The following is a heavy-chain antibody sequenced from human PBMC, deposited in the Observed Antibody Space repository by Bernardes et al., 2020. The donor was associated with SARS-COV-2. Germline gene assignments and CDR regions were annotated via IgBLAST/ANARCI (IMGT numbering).Heavy chain of an antibody. CDR2: INGGGSSV. V-gene: IGHV3-74*01. CDR1: GFSFSDYW. J-gene: IGHJ4*02. CDR3: TRGPLSGYGSFGV. Sequence: GGSLRLSCAASGFSFSDYWMHWVRKAPGKGLVWVSRINGGGSSVNYADSVKGRFTISRDNAKNTLYLQMSSLSAEDTAVYYCTRGPLSGYGSFGVWGQGTLVTVSS. D-gene: IGHD5-12*01.